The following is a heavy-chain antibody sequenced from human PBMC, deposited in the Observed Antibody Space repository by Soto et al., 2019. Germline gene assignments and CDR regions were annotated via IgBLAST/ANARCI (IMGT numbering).Heavy chain of an antibody. D-gene: IGHD7-27*01. CDR1: GGSISSGGYY. J-gene: IGHJ3*02. CDR3: ARHVNPWAQGAFDI. V-gene: IGHV4-39*01. CDR2: IYANGNS. Sequence: SETLSLTCTVSGGSISSGGYYWSWIRQHPGKGLEWIGYIYANGNSYYNPSLKSRVTISVDTSKNQFSLKLSSVTAADTAVYYCARHVNPWAQGAFDIWGQGTMVTVSS.